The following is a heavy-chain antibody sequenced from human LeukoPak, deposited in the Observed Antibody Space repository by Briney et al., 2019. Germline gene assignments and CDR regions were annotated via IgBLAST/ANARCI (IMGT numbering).Heavy chain of an antibody. CDR1: GLTVSDNF. J-gene: IGHJ4*02. CDR3: ARDRIEGGTSDFDY. V-gene: IGHV3-66*01. CDR2: LYRGGNT. Sequence: GGSLRLSCAASGLTVSDNFMSGVRQAPGKGLEWVSVLYRGGNTYYEDSVRGRFTISRDNSKNMVYLQMNSLTAEDTAVYYGARDRIEGGTSDFDYWGQGTLVTVSS. D-gene: IGHD2-15*01.